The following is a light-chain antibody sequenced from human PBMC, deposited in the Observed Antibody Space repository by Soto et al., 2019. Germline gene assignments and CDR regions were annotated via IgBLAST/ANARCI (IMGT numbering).Light chain of an antibody. V-gene: IGKV3-15*01. CDR3: QQRINWPQT. Sequence: EIVMTQSPATLSVSPGERATLSCRASQSVSSNLAWYQQKPGQAPRLLIYGASTRATGIPASFSGSVSGTEFTLTISSLQPEDCAVYYCQQRINWPQTFGQGTKVDIK. J-gene: IGKJ1*01. CDR1: QSVSSN. CDR2: GAS.